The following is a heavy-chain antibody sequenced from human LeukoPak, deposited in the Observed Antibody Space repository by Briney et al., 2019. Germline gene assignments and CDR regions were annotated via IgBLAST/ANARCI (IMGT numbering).Heavy chain of an antibody. CDR2: IYYSGST. CDR1: GGSISSYY. V-gene: IGHV4-59*01. J-gene: IGHJ3*02. D-gene: IGHD3-22*01. CDR3: ARDTGRYDSIPLAHDI. Sequence: PSETLSLTCTVSGGSISSYYWSWIRQPPGKGLEWIGYIYYSGSTNYNPSLKSRVTISVDMSKNQFSLKLSSVTAADTAVYYCARDTGRYDSIPLAHDIWGQGTMVTVSS.